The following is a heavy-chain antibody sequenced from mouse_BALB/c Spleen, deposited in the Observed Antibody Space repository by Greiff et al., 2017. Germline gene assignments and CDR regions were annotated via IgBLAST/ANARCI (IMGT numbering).Heavy chain of an antibody. CDR1: GFNIKDYY. J-gene: IGHJ4*01. V-gene: IGHV14-4*02. CDR2: IDPENGDT. Sequence: VQLQQSGAELVRSGASVKLSCTASGFNIKDYYMHWVKQRPEQDLEWIGWIDPENGDTEYAPKFQGKATMTADTSSNPAYLQLSSLTSEDTAVYYCNPREGGAMDYWGQGTSVTVSS. CDR3: NPREGGAMDY.